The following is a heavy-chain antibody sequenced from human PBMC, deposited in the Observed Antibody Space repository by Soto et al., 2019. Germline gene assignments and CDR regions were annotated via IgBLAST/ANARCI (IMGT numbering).Heavy chain of an antibody. CDR3: AKDKSYYGSASKPRHNYYYFGMDV. CDR2: ISYDGSNK. Sequence: QVQLVESGGGVVQPGRSLRLSCAVSGFTFSSYGMHWVRQAPGKGLEWVAVISYDGSNKYYADSVKGRFTISRDNSQNKLYLQMNSLRAEDTAVYYCAKDKSYYGSASKPRHNYYYFGMDVWGQGTTVTVSS. J-gene: IGHJ6*02. V-gene: IGHV3-30*18. D-gene: IGHD3-10*01. CDR1: GFTFSSYG.